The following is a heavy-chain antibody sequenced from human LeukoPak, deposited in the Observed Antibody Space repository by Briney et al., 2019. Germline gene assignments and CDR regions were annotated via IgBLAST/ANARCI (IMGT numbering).Heavy chain of an antibody. CDR2: INHSGST. D-gene: IGHD3-10*01. Sequence: SETLSLTCAVYGGSFSGYYWSWIRQPPGKGLEWIGEINHSGSTNYNPSLKSRVTISVDTSKNQFSLKLSSVTAADTAVYYCARAPYYCGSGSYYLIWGQGTLVTVSS. V-gene: IGHV4-34*01. J-gene: IGHJ4*02. CDR3: ARAPYYCGSGSYYLI. CDR1: GGSFSGYY.